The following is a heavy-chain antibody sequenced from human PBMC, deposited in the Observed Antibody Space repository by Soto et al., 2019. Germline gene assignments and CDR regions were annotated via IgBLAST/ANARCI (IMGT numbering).Heavy chain of an antibody. V-gene: IGHV3-23*01. CDR2: ITGSGGTT. CDR1: GFTFNTYA. CDR3: ARNLTGTTFYYYYYGMDV. D-gene: IGHD1-7*01. J-gene: IGHJ6*02. Sequence: GGSLRLSCAASGFTFNTYAMSWVRQAPGKGLEWVSAITGSGGTTYYADSVKGRFTISRDNSKNTLYLQMNSLRAEDTAVYYCARNLTGTTFYYYYYGMDVWGQGTTVTVSS.